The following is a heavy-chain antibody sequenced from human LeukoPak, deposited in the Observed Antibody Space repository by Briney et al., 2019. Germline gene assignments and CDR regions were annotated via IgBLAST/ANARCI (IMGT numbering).Heavy chain of an antibody. V-gene: IGHV1-18*01. CDR3: ARDLQPSRGYSYGKYDY. Sequence: GASVKVSCKASGYTFTSYGISWVRQAPGQGLAWMGWISAYNGNTNYAQKLQGRVTMTTDTSTSTAYMELRSLRSDDTAVYYCARDLQPSRGYSYGKYDYWGQGTLVTVSS. J-gene: IGHJ4*02. CDR1: GYTFTSYG. CDR2: ISAYNGNT. D-gene: IGHD5-18*01.